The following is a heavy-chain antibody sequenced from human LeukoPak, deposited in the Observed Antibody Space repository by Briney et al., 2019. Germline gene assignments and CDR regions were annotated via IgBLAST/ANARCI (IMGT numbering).Heavy chain of an antibody. V-gene: IGHV1-18*01. CDR1: GYTFTSYG. D-gene: IGHD3-9*01. CDR3: ARANFDFLTGYPPMPDY. Sequence: ASVKVSCKASGYTFTSYGISWVRQAPGQGLEWMGWISAYNGNTNYAQKLQGRVTMTTDTSTSTAYMELRSLRSDDTAVYYCARANFDFLTGYPPMPDYWGQGTLVTVSS. J-gene: IGHJ4*02. CDR2: ISAYNGNT.